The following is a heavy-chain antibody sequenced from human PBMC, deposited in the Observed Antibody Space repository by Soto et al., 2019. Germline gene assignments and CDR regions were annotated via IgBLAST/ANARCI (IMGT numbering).Heavy chain of an antibody. V-gene: IGHV3-30-3*01. CDR1: GFSFSHYA. CDR2: RSYDGDNQ. Sequence: QRQLVESGVGVVQPGRSLRLSCAASGFSFSHYAMHWVRQPPCKGLEWVALRSYDGDNQYFTDSVRGRFTISRDNSKTTVYLEMNSLRLDDTATYYWVSPPSDSSNAFDLWGQGTLVTVSS. D-gene: IGHD3-22*01. J-gene: IGHJ5*02. CDR3: VSPPSDSSNAFDL.